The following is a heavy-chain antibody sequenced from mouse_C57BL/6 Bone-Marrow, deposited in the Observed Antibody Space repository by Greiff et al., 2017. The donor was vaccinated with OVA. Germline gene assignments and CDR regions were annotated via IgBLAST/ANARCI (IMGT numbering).Heavy chain of an antibody. D-gene: IGHD1-1*01. V-gene: IGHV1-64*01. CDR2: IHPNSGST. CDR3: ANYDSSLRWYFDV. Sequence: QVQLKQPGAELVKPGASVKLSCKASGYTLTSYWMHWVKQRPGQGLEWIGMIHPNSGSTNYNEKFKSKATLTVDKSSSTAYMQLSSLTSEDSAVYCCANYDSSLRWYFDVWGTGTTVTVSS. CDR1: GYTLTSYW. J-gene: IGHJ1*03.